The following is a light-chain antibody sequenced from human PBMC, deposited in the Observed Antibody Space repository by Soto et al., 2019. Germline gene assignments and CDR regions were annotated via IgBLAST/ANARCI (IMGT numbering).Light chain of an antibody. CDR1: QSLGNPY. CDR2: GAS. Sequence: EIVLTQSPGTLSLSPGERATLSCRASQSLGNPYLAWYQQRPGQAPRLLIYGASSRATGIPDRFSGSGSGTDFTLAIRRLEPEDFAVYYCQLCGSSGALTFGGGPEVDIK. J-gene: IGKJ4*01. V-gene: IGKV3-20*01. CDR3: QLCGSSGALT.